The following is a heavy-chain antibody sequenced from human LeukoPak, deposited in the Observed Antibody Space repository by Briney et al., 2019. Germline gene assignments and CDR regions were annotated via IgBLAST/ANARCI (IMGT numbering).Heavy chain of an antibody. CDR3: ALGGFQGGGFDY. CDR2: IKQDGSEK. CDR1: GFRDSDYY. J-gene: IGHJ4*02. Sequence: GGSLRLSCAVSGFRDSDYYMSWVRQAPGKGLEWVANIKQDGSEKYYVDSVKGRFTISRDNAKNSLYLQMNSLRAEDTAVYYCALGGFQGGGFDYWGQGTLVTVSS. V-gene: IGHV3-7*01. D-gene: IGHD1-26*01.